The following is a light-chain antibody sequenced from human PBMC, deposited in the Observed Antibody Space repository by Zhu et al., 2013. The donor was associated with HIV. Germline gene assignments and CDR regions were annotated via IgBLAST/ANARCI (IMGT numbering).Light chain of an antibody. Sequence: DIQMTQSPASLSASVGDRVTINCRARQSISTFLNWYQQKPGQAPKRLIYDASSLQNGVSSKFSGSGSGTEFALTISSLQPEDFATYFCLQRHVYPYTFGQGTRLEIK. V-gene: IGKV1-17*01. CDR3: LQRHVYPYT. CDR1: QSISTF. CDR2: DAS. J-gene: IGKJ2*01.